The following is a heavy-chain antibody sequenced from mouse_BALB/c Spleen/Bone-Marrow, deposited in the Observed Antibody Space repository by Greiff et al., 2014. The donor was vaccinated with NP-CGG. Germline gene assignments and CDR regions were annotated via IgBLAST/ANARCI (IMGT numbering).Heavy chain of an antibody. J-gene: IGHJ1*01. D-gene: IGHD2-4*01. Sequence: VQLQQSGGGLVQPGGSLRLSCAISGFTFTDYYMSWVRQPPGKALEWLGFIRNKAKGYTTEYSASVKGRFTISRDNSQSILYLQMNTLRAEDSATYYCARDINYDIYWYFDVWGAGTTVTASS. CDR2: IRNKAKGYTT. CDR1: GFTFTDYY. V-gene: IGHV7-3*02. CDR3: ARDINYDIYWYFDV.